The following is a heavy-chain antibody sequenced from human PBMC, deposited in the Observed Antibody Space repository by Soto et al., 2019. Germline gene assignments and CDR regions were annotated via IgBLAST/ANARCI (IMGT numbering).Heavy chain of an antibody. CDR2: INAGNGNT. Sequence: ASVKVSCKASGYTFTSYAMHWVRQAPGQRLEWMGWINAGNGNTKYSQKFQGRVTITRDTSASTAYMELSSLRSEDTAVYYCARGMKVVPAAIWINYFDYWGQGTLVTVSS. V-gene: IGHV1-3*01. CDR3: ARGMKVVPAAIWINYFDY. D-gene: IGHD2-2*02. J-gene: IGHJ4*02. CDR1: GYTFTSYA.